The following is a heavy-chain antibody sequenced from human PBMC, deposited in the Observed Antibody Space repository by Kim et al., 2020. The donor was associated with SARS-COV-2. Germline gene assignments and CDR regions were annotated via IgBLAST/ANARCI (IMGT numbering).Heavy chain of an antibody. J-gene: IGHJ3*02. Sequence: ASVKVSCKASGYTFTSYAMNWVRQAPGQGLEWMGCINTNTGNPTYAQGFTGRFVFSLDTSVSTAYLQISSLKAEDTAVYYCARVSYGSGRGDAFDIWGQGTMVAVSS. D-gene: IGHD3-10*01. V-gene: IGHV7-4-1*02. CDR3: ARVSYGSGRGDAFDI. CDR1: GYTFTSYA. CDR2: INTNTGNP.